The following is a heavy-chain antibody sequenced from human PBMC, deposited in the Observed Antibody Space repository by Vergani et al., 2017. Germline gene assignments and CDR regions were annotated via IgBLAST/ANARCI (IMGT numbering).Heavy chain of an antibody. J-gene: IGHJ6*02. D-gene: IGHD3-3*01. CDR3: ASLHEWLFGLDV. CDR2: IFYSGST. Sequence: QVQLQQWGAGLLKPSETLSLTCAVYGGSFSGYYWSWIRQPPGKGLEWIGSIFYSGSTYYNPSLKSRVTISVDTSKNQFSLKLSSVTAADTAVYYCASLHEWLFGLDVWGQGTTVTVAS. V-gene: IGHV4-34*12. CDR1: GGSFSGYY.